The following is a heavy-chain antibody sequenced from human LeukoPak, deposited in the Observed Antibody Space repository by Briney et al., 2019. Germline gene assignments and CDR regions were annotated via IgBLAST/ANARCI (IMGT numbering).Heavy chain of an antibody. Sequence: PSETLSLTCAVSGGSISSYYWSWIRQPPGKGLEWIGYIYYSGSTNYNPSLKSRVTISIDTSKNQFPLKLSSVTAADTAVYYCAVGYRRSSSFAYWGQGTLVTVSS. V-gene: IGHV4-59*08. CDR1: GGSISSYY. CDR3: AVGYRRSSSFAY. J-gene: IGHJ4*02. D-gene: IGHD6-6*01. CDR2: IYYSGST.